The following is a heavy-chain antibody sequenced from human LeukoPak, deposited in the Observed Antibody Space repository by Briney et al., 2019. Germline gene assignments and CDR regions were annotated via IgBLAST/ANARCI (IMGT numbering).Heavy chain of an antibody. CDR2: IIPIFGTA. CDR1: GGTFSSYA. J-gene: IGHJ4*02. Sequence: GASVKVSCKASGGTFSSYAISWVRQAPGQGLEWMGRIIPIFGTANYAQKFQGRVTITTDESTSTAYMELSSLRSEDTAVYYCAISSGSYCGDDYWGQGTLVTVSS. D-gene: IGHD1-26*01. V-gene: IGHV1-69*05. CDR3: AISSGSYCGDDY.